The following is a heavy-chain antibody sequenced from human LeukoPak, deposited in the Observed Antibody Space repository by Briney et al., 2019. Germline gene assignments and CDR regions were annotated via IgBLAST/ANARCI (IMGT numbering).Heavy chain of an antibody. V-gene: IGHV1-69*05. D-gene: IGHD3-22*01. CDR3: ARLADDYCYYGWFDP. Sequence: SVTVSCQASGGTFSSYAISWVRQPPGRGLEWMGGIIAIIGTANFAQRFQGRVTITTHESTSTAYMALSSLRSDDTAVYDCARLADDYCYYGWFDPGGQGTRVTV. J-gene: IGHJ5*02. CDR1: GGTFSSYA. CDR2: IIAIIGTA.